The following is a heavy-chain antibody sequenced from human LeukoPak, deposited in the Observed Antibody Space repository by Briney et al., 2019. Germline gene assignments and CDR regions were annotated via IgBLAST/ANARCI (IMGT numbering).Heavy chain of an antibody. D-gene: IGHD6-19*01. Sequence: PSETLSLTCAVYGGSFSGYYWSWIRQPPGKGMEWIGEINHSGSTNYNPSLKSRVTISVDTSKNQFSLKLSSVTAADTAVYYCARKEKWLVSWFDPWGQGTLVTVSS. V-gene: IGHV4-34*01. CDR3: ARKEKWLVSWFDP. CDR2: INHSGST. CDR1: GGSFSGYY. J-gene: IGHJ5*02.